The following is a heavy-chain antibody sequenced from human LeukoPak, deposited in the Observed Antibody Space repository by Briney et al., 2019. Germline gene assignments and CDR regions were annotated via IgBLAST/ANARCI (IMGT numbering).Heavy chain of an antibody. V-gene: IGHV3-7*01. J-gene: IGHJ6*03. D-gene: IGHD3-3*01. CDR3: ARGFXXXXXXXXYXXDV. CDR1: GFTFSSYW. CDR2: IKQDGSEK. Sequence: GGSLRLSCAASGFTFSSYWMSWVRQAPGKGLEWVANIKQDGSEKYYVDSVKGRFTISRDNAKNSLYLQMNSLRAEDTAVYYCARGFXXXXXXXXYXXDVXGKGTTVTV.